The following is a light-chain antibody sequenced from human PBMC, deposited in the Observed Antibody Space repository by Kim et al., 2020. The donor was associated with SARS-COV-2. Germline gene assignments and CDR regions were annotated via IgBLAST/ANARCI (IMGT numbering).Light chain of an antibody. V-gene: IGKV3-15*01. J-gene: IGKJ4*01. CDR3: QQYNDWPLT. Sequence: VSPGERVTLSCRASQDIRSNLAWYQQKSGQAPRLVISGASTTATGIPARFSGNGSGTEFTLTISSLLSEDFAVYYCQQYNDWPLTFGGGTKVDIK. CDR1: QDIRSN. CDR2: GAS.